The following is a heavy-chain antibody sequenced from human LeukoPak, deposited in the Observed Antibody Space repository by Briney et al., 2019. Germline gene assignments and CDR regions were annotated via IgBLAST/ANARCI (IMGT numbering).Heavy chain of an antibody. Sequence: PGGSLRLSCAASGFTFSDYYMSWIRQAPGKGLEWVSYISSSGSTIYYADSVKGRFTISRDNAKNSLYLQMNSLRAEDTAVYYCARASMVATGYYYMDVWGKGTTVTISS. V-gene: IGHV3-11*01. CDR3: ARASMVATGYYYMDV. CDR2: ISSSGSTI. CDR1: GFTFSDYY. D-gene: IGHD5-12*01. J-gene: IGHJ6*03.